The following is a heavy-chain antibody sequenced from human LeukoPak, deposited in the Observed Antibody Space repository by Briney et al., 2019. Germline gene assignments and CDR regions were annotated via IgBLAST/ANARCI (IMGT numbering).Heavy chain of an antibody. D-gene: IGHD6-13*01. V-gene: IGHV3-21*01. CDR1: GFTFSSYS. CDR2: ISSSSSYI. CDR3: AREIAAAGFDY. Sequence: GGSLRLSCAASGFTFSSYSMNWARQAPGKGLEWVSSISSSSSYIYYADSVKGRFTISRDNAKNSLYLQMNSLRAEDTAVYYCAREIAAAGFDYWGQGTLVTVSS. J-gene: IGHJ4*02.